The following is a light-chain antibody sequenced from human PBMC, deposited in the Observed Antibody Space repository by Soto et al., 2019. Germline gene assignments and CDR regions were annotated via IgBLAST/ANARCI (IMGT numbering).Light chain of an antibody. CDR2: TST. V-gene: IGKV1-12*01. Sequence: DIQMTQSPSSVSASVGDRVTITCRASQGISRWLAWYQQKPGKAPKLLIYTSTSLQSGVPSSFSGSGSGTDFTLTISSLQPEDFATYYCQQANSFPWTFGQGTRVDIK. J-gene: IGKJ1*01. CDR1: QGISRW. CDR3: QQANSFPWT.